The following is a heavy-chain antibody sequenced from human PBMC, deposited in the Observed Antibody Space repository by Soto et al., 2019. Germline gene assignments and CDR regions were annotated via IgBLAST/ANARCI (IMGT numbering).Heavy chain of an antibody. V-gene: IGHV4-34*01. Sequence: SETLSLTCAVYGGSFSGYYWSWIRQPPGKGLEWIGEINHSGSTNYNPSLKSRVTISVDTSKNQFSLKLSSVTAADTAVYYCARWAKIAAAGTGYFQHWGQGTLVTVSS. CDR2: INHSGST. CDR1: GGSFSGYY. D-gene: IGHD6-13*01. CDR3: ARWAKIAAAGTGYFQH. J-gene: IGHJ1*01.